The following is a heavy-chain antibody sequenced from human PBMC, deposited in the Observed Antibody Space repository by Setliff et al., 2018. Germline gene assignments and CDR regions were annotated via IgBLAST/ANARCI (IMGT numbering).Heavy chain of an antibody. D-gene: IGHD3-16*01. CDR3: ARPPRGGRWYFDL. CDR1: DDSISSRRYY. CDR2: IYTSWST. Sequence: SETLSLTCTVSDDSISSRRYYWGWFRQPAGKELEWIGQIYTSWSTNYNPSLRSRVTISLDTSKNQFSLSLTSVTAADTAVYYCARPPRGGRWYFDLWGRGTLVTVSS. J-gene: IGHJ2*01. V-gene: IGHV4-61*09.